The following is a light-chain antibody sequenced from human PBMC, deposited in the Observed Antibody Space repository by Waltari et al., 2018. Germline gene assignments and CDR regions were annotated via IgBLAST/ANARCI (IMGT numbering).Light chain of an antibody. V-gene: IGKV3-20*01. Sequence: TQSPSTLSLSPGERATVSCRASQSVSSSNLAWYQQKPGQPPRLLIYPASSRATGIPDRFSGSGSGTDFTLTISRLEPEDFAVYYCQQYETSQVTFGQGTKVEIK. CDR2: PAS. CDR3: QQYETSQVT. CDR1: QSVSSSN. J-gene: IGKJ1*01.